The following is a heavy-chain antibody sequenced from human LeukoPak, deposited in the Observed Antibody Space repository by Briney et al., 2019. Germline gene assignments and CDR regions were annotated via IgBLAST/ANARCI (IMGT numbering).Heavy chain of an antibody. CDR3: GSPRRGY. V-gene: IGHV3-7*01. CDR2: INQDGREK. CDR1: GFTFSSIW. J-gene: IGHJ4*02. Sequence: GGSLRLFCAASGFTFSSIWMSWVRHAPGEGLEWVANINQDGREKYYVDSVKGRFTISRDNAKNSLYLQMNSLRAEDTAVYFCGSPRRGYWGQGTVVTVS.